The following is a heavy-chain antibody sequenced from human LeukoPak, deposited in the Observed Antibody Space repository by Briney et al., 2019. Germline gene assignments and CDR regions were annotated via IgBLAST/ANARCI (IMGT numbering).Heavy chain of an antibody. Sequence: GGSLRLSCAASGFTFSDYYMSWIRQAPGKGLEWVSYISSSGSTIYYADSVNGRFTISRDNAKSTVYLQITGLTAEDTAVYYCARDGGTSTPFDHWGQGTLVTVSS. CDR2: ISSSGSTI. CDR1: GFTFSDYY. D-gene: IGHD2-15*01. V-gene: IGHV3-11*04. CDR3: ARDGGTSTPFDH. J-gene: IGHJ4*02.